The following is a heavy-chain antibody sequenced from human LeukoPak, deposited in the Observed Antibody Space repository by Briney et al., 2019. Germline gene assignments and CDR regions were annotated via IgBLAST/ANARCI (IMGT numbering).Heavy chain of an antibody. V-gene: IGHV4-59*01. J-gene: IGHJ4*02. D-gene: IGHD1-26*01. CDR1: GGSISSYY. Sequence: SETLSLTCTVSGGSISSYYWSWLRQPPGKGLEWIGHIYYSGNPNYNPSLKGRVTISVDTSKNQFSLRLSPVTAADTAVYYCARGSYRIFDYWGQGNLVTVSS. CDR2: IYYSGNP. CDR3: ARGSYRIFDY.